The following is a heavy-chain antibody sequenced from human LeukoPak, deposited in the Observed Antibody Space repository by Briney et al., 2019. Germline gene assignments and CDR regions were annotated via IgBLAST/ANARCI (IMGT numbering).Heavy chain of an antibody. CDR1: GGSISSYY. V-gene: IGHV4-59*01. Sequence: SSETLSLTCTVSGGSISSYYWSWIRQPPGKGLEWIGYMYYSGSNYNPSLKSRVTISVDTSKNQFSLKLSSVTAADTAVYYCARGTTVAPDAFDIWGQGTMVTVSS. D-gene: IGHD4-23*01. CDR2: MYYSGS. J-gene: IGHJ3*02. CDR3: ARGTTVAPDAFDI.